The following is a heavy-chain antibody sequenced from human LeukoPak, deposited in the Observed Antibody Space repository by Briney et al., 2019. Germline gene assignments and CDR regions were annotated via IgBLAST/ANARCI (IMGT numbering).Heavy chain of an antibody. D-gene: IGHD1-14*01. CDR3: ARAPEGLTYGMDV. CDR1: GFTVSSND. V-gene: IGHV3-53*01. J-gene: IGHJ6*04. CDR2: IYSGGST. Sequence: QPGGSLRPSCAASGFTVSSNDMSWVRQPPGKGMGLVSVIYSGGSTYYADSVKGRFTIYRDNSKNTLYLRMNSLRDEDTDVYYCARAPEGLTYGMDVWGKGTTVTVSS.